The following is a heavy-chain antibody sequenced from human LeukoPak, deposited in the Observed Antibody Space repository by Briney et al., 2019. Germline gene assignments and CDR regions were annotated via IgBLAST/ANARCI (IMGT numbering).Heavy chain of an antibody. D-gene: IGHD4/OR15-4a*01. V-gene: IGHV3-11*01. CDR1: GFSFSDSY. J-gene: IGHJ4*02. CDR3: GRDPDYGDPY. CDR2: ITSSGTTT. Sequence: GGSLRLSCSASGFSFSDSYMSWFRLAPEKGLEWIAYITSSGTTTEYADSVKGRFTISRVNAKNSLYLQMNSLRPEDTAVYYCGRDPDYGDPYWGQGTLVTVSS.